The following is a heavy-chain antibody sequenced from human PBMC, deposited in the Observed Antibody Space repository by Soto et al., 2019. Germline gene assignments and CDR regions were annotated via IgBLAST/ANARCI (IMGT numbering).Heavy chain of an antibody. J-gene: IGHJ4*02. CDR1: NGSISSRSSY. V-gene: IGHV4-39*01. CDR2: IYYIGNT. Sequence: QLQLQESGSGLVKPSETLSLTCIVSNGSISSRSSYWGWIRQTPGKWLDWIGSIYYIGNTYYNPSLKSRVTISIDTSKTQFSLKMNSVTDADTAVYFCGGQDSGAKGYYFANWGQGALVTVSS. CDR3: GGQDSGAKGYYFAN. D-gene: IGHD2-15*01.